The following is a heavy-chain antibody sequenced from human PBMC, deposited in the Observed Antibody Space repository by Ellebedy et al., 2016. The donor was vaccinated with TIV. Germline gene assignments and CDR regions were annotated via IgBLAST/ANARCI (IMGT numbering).Heavy chain of an antibody. V-gene: IGHV3-23*01. CDR1: GFTFNSYA. CDR3: AKGAYLNWFDP. CDR2: ISGSSGHT. Sequence: PGGSLRLSCAASGFTFNSYAMSWVRQAPGMGLEWVSAISGSSGHTYYADSVKGRFTISRDNSKNTLYLQMNSLRADDTAIYYCAKGAYLNWFDPWGQGTLVTVSS. J-gene: IGHJ5*02.